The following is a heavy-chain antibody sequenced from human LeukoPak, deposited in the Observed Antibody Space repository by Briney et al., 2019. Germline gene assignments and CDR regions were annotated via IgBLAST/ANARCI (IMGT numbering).Heavy chain of an antibody. CDR1: GFTFSSYG. J-gene: IGHJ4*02. D-gene: IGHD2-21*01. V-gene: IGHV3-23*01. CDR2: ISGSGGST. CDR3: AKFLPTHIVVANYYFDY. Sequence: GGSLRLSCAASGFTFSSYGMHWVRQAPGKGLEWVSAISGSGGSTYYADSVKGRFTISRDNSKDTLYLQMNSLRAEDTAVYYCAKFLPTHIVVANYYFDYWGQGTLVTVSS.